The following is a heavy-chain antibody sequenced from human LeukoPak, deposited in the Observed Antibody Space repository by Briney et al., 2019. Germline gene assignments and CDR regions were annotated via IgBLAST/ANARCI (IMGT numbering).Heavy chain of an antibody. J-gene: IGHJ6*02. Sequence: SETLSLTCAVYGGSFSGYYWSWIRQPPGKGLEWIGEINHSGSTNYNPSLKSRVTISVDTSKNQFSLKLSSVTAADTAVYYCARASSNYGDYVFFLRSKPWNYGMDVWGQGTTVTVSS. CDR2: INHSGST. D-gene: IGHD4-17*01. V-gene: IGHV4-34*01. CDR3: ARASSNYGDYVFFLRSKPWNYGMDV. CDR1: GGSFSGYY.